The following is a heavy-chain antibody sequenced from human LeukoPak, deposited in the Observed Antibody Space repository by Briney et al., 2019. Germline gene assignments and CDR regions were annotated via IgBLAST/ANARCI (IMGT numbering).Heavy chain of an antibody. V-gene: IGHV1-2*02. CDR2: INPNSGGT. Sequence: ASVKVSCKASGYTFTGYYMHWVRQAPGQGLEWMGWINPNSGGTNYAQKFQGRVTMTRDTSISTAYMELSRLRSDDTAVYYCAREPANYDFWSGYSNWFDPWGQGTLVTVSS. J-gene: IGHJ5*02. CDR3: AREPANYDFWSGYSNWFDP. CDR1: GYTFTGYY. D-gene: IGHD3-3*01.